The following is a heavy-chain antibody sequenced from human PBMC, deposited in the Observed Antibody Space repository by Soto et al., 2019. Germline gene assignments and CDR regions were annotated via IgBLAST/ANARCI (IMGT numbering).Heavy chain of an antibody. J-gene: IGHJ6*02. CDR2: IYYSGTT. Sequence: QLQLQESGPGLVKPSETLSLTCIVSGGSITTSSHYWEWIRQPPGKGLEWIGSIYYSGTTYYSPSLKGRVTMSVDTYKDQFSLSLSSVTAADTAVYFCSRRAGGYAYYYGMDVWGQGTTVAVSS. CDR3: SRRAGGYAYYYGMDV. CDR1: GGSITTSSHY. V-gene: IGHV4-39*01. D-gene: IGHD1-1*01.